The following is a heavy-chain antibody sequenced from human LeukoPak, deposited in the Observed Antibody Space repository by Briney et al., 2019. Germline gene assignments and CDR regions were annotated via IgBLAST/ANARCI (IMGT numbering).Heavy chain of an antibody. CDR1: GYCITNYW. D-gene: IGHD3-9*01. J-gene: IGHJ1*01. Sequence: GESLQISSHVSGYCITNYWIAWGRRMPGKEGEWMGIIYPGYSKTMYSPSFQAQVTISADKSISAAYLQWSSVRASDSGIYYCARQSAVTGAGTEYFEHWGQGTLVTVSS. CDR3: ARQSAVTGAGTEYFEH. V-gene: IGHV5-51*01. CDR2: IYPGYSKT.